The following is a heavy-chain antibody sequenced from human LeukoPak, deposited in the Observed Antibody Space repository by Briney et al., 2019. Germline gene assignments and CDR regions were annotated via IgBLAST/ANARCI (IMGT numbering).Heavy chain of an antibody. CDR1: GDSISSSSYY. CDR2: IYNSGST. J-gene: IGHJ4*02. CDR3: ARNGTVTVSGTKFNYFDY. V-gene: IGHV4-39*01. D-gene: IGHD4-17*01. Sequence: SETLSLTCTVSGDSISSSSYYWGWLRQPPGKGLEWIGSIYNSGSTHYNPSLKSRLTIFVDTSKNQFSLKVNSVTAADTAVYYCARNGTVTVSGTKFNYFDYWGQGTLVTVSS.